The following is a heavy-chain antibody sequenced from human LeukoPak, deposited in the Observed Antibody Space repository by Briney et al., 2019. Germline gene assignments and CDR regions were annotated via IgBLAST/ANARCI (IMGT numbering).Heavy chain of an antibody. V-gene: IGHV3-30*02. CDR1: GFTFSNYG. J-gene: IGHJ6*02. Sequence: GGSLRLSCAASGFTFSNYGMHWVRQAPGKGLEWVAVIRHDGSNKFYADSVKGRVTISRDNSKNTLYLQMNSLRAEDTAVYYCAKTLNEFWTYYAMDVWGQGTTVTVS. CDR2: IRHDGSNK. D-gene: IGHD3-3*01. CDR3: AKTLNEFWTYYAMDV.